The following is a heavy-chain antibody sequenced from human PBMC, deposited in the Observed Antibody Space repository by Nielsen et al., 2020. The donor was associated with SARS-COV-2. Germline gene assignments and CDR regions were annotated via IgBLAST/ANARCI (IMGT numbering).Heavy chain of an antibody. CDR1: GFTFTDST. CDR2: ISTKANNYAT. J-gene: IGHJ3*02. D-gene: IGHD6-13*01. CDR3: ARVNPISNSSFDAFDI. Sequence: GGSLRLSCAASGFTFTDSTMHWVRQASGKGLEWVGRISTKANNYATVYTESVKDRVTISRDDSKYTAFLQMNRLRSEDTALYYCARVNPISNSSFDAFDIWGQGTMVTVSS. V-gene: IGHV3-73*01.